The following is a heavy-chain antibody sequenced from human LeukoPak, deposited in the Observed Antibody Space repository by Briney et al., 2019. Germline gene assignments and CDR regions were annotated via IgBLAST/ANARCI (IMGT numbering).Heavy chain of an antibody. D-gene: IGHD3-22*01. J-gene: IGHJ4*02. Sequence: GASVKVSCKASGYTFTSYYMHWVRQAPGQGLEWMGRINPNSGGTNYAQKFQGRVTMTRDTSINTAYMDLSRLGSDDTAVYYCATDTWGYYDSSNYYRQADYWGQGTLVTVSS. CDR2: INPNSGGT. CDR1: GYTFTSYY. V-gene: IGHV1-2*06. CDR3: ATDTWGYYDSSNYYRQADY.